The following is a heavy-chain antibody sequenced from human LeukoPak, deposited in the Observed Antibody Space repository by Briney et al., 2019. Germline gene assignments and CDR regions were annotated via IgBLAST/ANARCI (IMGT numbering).Heavy chain of an antibody. D-gene: IGHD3-22*01. J-gene: IGHJ3*02. CDR3: ARDPAAYYYDSSAGYAFDI. CDR1: GYTFTSYG. V-gene: IGHV1-18*01. CDR2: ISAYNGNT. Sequence: SSVKVSCKASGYTFTSYGISWVRQAPGQGPEWMGWISAYNGNTNYAQKLQGRVTMTTDTSTSTAYMELRSLRSDDTAVYYCARDPAAYYYDSSAGYAFDIWGQGTMVTVSS.